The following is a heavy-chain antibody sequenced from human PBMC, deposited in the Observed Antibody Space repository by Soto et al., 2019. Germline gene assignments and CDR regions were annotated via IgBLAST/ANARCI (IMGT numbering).Heavy chain of an antibody. CDR1: GGSISSKNYY. Sequence: QLQLQESGPGLVKPSETLSLTCSVSGGSISSKNYYWGWIRQPPGKGLEWIGIIYYSGTTYYNPSLKSRVIISVHTSKNQFSLKLSSVTAADTAVYYCARRPSYYYDSSGFDPFDYWGQGTLVTVSS. CDR3: ARRPSYYYDSSGFDPFDY. J-gene: IGHJ4*02. CDR2: IYYSGTT. V-gene: IGHV4-39*01. D-gene: IGHD3-22*01.